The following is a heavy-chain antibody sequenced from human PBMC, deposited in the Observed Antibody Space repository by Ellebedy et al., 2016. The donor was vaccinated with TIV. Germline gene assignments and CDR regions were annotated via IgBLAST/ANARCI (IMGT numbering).Heavy chain of an antibody. CDR1: GYIFSNYW. CDR2: IYPGDSDT. CDR3: VRRHDRSGHYPGDLHF. Sequence: GESLKISCKGSGYIFSNYWIGWVRQMPGKGLEWMGIIYPGDSDTRYSPSFQGQVTISADTSISTSYLQWSSLKASDTATYYCVRRHDRSGHYPGDLHFWGQGTMITVSS. D-gene: IGHD3-22*01. J-gene: IGHJ3*01. V-gene: IGHV5-51*01.